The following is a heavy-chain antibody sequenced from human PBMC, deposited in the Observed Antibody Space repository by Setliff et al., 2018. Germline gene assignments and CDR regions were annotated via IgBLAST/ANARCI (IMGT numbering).Heavy chain of an antibody. J-gene: IGHJ4*02. V-gene: IGHV3-30*07. D-gene: IGHD1-1*01. CDR1: EFSLSDFH. CDR3: AKEVPYDNGFIFLDY. CDR2: VSHDGSTK. Sequence: GGSLRLSCAASEFSLSDFHMHWVRQAPGKGLEWVAVVSHDGSTKWYADSVKGRFTISRDNSKNTLYLQMNSLRVEDTAIYYCAKEVPYDNGFIFLDYWGQGTLVTVSS.